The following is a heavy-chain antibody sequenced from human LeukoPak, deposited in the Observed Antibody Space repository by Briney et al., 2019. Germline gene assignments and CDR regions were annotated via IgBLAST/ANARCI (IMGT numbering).Heavy chain of an antibody. CDR3: ARDPDILTGYPLYSFDY. D-gene: IGHD3-9*01. J-gene: IGHJ4*02. Sequence: ASVKVSCKASGGTFSIYAISWVRQAPGQGLEWMGGIIPIFGTASYAQKFQGRVTMTRDTSTSTFYMEVSSLRSEDTAVYYCARDPDILTGYPLYSFDYWGLGTLVTVSS. V-gene: IGHV1-69*05. CDR1: GGTFSIYA. CDR2: IIPIFGTA.